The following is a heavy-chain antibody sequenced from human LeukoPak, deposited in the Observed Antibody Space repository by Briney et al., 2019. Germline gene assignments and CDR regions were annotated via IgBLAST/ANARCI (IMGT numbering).Heavy chain of an antibody. CDR2: ISSSSSYI. V-gene: IGHV3-21*01. D-gene: IGHD6-13*01. CDR3: ARAQYSSSWYLGVGFDY. CDR1: GFTLSSHS. Sequence: PGGSLRLSCAASGFTLSSHSMNWVRQAPGKGLEWVASISSSSSYIYYADSVKGRFTISRDNAKNSLFLQMNSLRAEDTAVYYCARAQYSSSWYLGVGFDYWGQGTLVTVSS. J-gene: IGHJ4*02.